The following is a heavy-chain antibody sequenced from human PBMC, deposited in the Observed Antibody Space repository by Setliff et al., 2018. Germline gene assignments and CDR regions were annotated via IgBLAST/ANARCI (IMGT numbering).Heavy chain of an antibody. CDR2: INHSGST. J-gene: IGHJ6*03. CDR3: ARESYYYYMDV. CDR1: GGSFSNYY. V-gene: IGHV4-34*01. Sequence: SETLSLTCTVYGGSFSNYYWSWIRQPPGKGLEWIGEINHSGSTNYNPSLTSRVTISVDMSKNQFSLKLSSVTAADTAVYYCARESYYYYMDVWGKGTTVTVSS.